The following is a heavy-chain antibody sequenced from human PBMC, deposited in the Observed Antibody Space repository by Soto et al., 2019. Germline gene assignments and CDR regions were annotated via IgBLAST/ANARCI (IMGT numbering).Heavy chain of an antibody. Sequence: SGPTLVNPTQTLTLTCTFSGFSLSTSGMCVSWIRQPPGKALEWLALVDWDGDKYYSRSLKTRLTISKDTSKNQVVLTMTNMDPVDTATYYCARIPNNYASGSYSYYFDYWGQGALVTVSS. V-gene: IGHV2-70*01. CDR2: VDWDGDK. J-gene: IGHJ4*02. D-gene: IGHD3-10*01. CDR1: GFSLSTSGMC. CDR3: ARIPNNYASGSYSYYFDY.